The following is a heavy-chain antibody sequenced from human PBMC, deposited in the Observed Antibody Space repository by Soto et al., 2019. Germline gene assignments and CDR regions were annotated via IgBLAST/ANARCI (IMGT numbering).Heavy chain of an antibody. CDR2: IRSKTNSYAT. J-gene: IGHJ4*02. CDR3: TRQTDAVQWLVVPTDYNFDY. V-gene: IGHV3-73*01. D-gene: IGHD6-19*01. CDR1: GFTFGGSA. Sequence: XGSLRLSCAASGFTFGGSAVHWVRQASGKGLEWVGHIRSKTNSYATAYAESVKGRFTISRDDSMNTAYLQMNSLKTEDTAVYFCTRQTDAVQWLVVPTDYNFDYWGQGTLVTVSS.